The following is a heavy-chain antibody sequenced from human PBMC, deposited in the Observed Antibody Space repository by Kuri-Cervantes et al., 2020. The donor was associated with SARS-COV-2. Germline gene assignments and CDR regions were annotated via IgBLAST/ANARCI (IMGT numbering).Heavy chain of an antibody. CDR3: ARDGGDRGSRPSTFDY. J-gene: IGHJ4*02. CDR2: INSDGCST. Sequence: GGSLRLSCAASGFTFSSYWMHWVRQAPGKGLVWVSRINSDGCSTSYADSVKGRFTISRDNAKNTLYLQMNSLRADDTAVYYCARDGGDRGSRPSTFDYWGQGTLVTVSS. V-gene: IGHV3-74*01. D-gene: IGHD2-21*02. CDR1: GFTFSSYW.